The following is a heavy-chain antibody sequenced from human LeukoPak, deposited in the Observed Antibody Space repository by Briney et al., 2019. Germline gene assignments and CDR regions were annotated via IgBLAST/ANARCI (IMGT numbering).Heavy chain of an antibody. CDR3: ARHVGQQLFYYYYGLDV. D-gene: IGHD6-13*01. V-gene: IGHV4-39*01. CDR1: GGSISSSSYY. CDR2: MYYSGST. Sequence: PSETLSLTCTVSGGSISSSSYYWGWIRQPPGKGLEWIGSMYYSGSTYYNPSLKSRVTISVDTSKNQFSLKLSSVTVADTAVYYCARHVGQQLFYYYYGLDVWGQGATATVSS. J-gene: IGHJ6*02.